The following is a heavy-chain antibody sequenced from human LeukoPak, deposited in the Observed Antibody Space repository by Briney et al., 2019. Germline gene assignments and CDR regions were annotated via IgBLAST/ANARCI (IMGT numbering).Heavy chain of an antibody. Sequence: SSETLSLTCAVYGGSFSGYYWSWIRQPPGKGLEWIGEINHSGSTNYNPSLKSRVTISVDTSKNQFSLKLSSVTAADTAVYYCARGRRRVGANNWFDPWGQGTLVTVSS. V-gene: IGHV4-34*01. CDR2: INHSGST. CDR3: ARGRRRVGANNWFDP. CDR1: GGSFSGYY. J-gene: IGHJ5*02. D-gene: IGHD1-26*01.